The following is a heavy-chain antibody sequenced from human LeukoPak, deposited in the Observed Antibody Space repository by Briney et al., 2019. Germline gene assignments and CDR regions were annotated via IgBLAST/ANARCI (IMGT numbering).Heavy chain of an antibody. Sequence: ASVKVSCKASGYTFTGYYMHWVRQAPGQGLEWMGWISAYNGNTNYAQKLQGRVTMTTDTSTSTAYMELRSLRSDDTAVYYCARDFIVVVPAAMGYWGQGTLVTVSS. CDR2: ISAYNGNT. V-gene: IGHV1-18*04. D-gene: IGHD2-2*01. J-gene: IGHJ4*02. CDR1: GYTFTGYY. CDR3: ARDFIVVVPAAMGY.